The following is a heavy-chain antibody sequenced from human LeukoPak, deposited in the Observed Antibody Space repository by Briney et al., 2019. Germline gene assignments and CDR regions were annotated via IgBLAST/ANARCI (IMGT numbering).Heavy chain of an antibody. CDR3: AREETDWSSLGYYYHYMDV. CDR1: GGSISYY. D-gene: IGHD3-9*01. Sequence: SETPSLTCSVSGGSISYYWVWIRQPPGKGLEWIGRIYTSGSTNYKPSLKSRVTISIDASKNQFSLKLGSVTAADTAVYYCAREETDWSSLGYYYHYMDVWGKGTTVTISS. J-gene: IGHJ6*03. CDR2: IYTSGST. V-gene: IGHV4-4*08.